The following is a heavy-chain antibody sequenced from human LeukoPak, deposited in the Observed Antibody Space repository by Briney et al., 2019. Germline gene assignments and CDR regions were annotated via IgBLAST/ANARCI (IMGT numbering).Heavy chain of an antibody. CDR1: GFTFSSYG. J-gene: IGHJ5*02. V-gene: IGHV3-33*01. CDR2: IWYDGSNK. CDR3: ARDHDPNYYDSSGYYVGWFDP. D-gene: IGHD3-22*01. Sequence: PGRSLRLSCAASGFTFSSYGMHWVRQAPGKGLEWVAVIWYDGSNKYYADSVKGRFTISRDNSKNTLYLQMNSLRAEDTAVYYCARDHDPNYYDSSGYYVGWFDPWGQGTLVTVSS.